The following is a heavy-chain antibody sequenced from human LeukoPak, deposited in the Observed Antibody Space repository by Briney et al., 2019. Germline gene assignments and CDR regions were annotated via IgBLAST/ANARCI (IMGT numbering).Heavy chain of an antibody. CDR2: IRSKAYGGTT. CDR1: GFTFGDYA. Sequence: PGGSLRLSYTASGFTFGDYAMSWFRQAPGKGLEWVGFIRSKAYGGTTEYAASVKGRFTISRDDSKSIAYLQMNSLKTEDTAVYYCTRDLYPDAFDIWGQGTMVTVSS. D-gene: IGHD2-15*01. CDR3: TRDLYPDAFDI. J-gene: IGHJ3*02. V-gene: IGHV3-49*03.